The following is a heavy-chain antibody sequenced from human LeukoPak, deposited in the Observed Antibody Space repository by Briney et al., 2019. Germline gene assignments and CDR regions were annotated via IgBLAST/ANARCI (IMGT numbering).Heavy chain of an antibody. Sequence: GGSLRLSCAASGFTVINYYMSWLRQAPGKGLEWVSIIDTGVNTYYTDSVKGRFTISRDSSKNTLYLQMNSLRAEDTAVYYCARDLNYWGQGTLVTVSS. V-gene: IGHV3-53*01. CDR1: GFTVINYY. CDR2: IDTGVNT. CDR3: ARDLNY. J-gene: IGHJ4*02.